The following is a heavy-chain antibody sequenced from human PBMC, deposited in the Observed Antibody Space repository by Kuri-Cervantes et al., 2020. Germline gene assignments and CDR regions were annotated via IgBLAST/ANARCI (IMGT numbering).Heavy chain of an antibody. V-gene: IGHV3-7*01. D-gene: IGHD2-8*01. CDR2: IKQDGSQK. CDR3: ARARGYCTNGVCSPFDY. J-gene: IGHJ4*02. Sequence: GESLKISCAASGFSFRTYWMTWVRQAPGKGLAWVANIKQDGSQKHYVDSVKGRFTISRDNAKNSLYLQMNSLRAEDTAVYYCARARGYCTNGVCSPFDYWGQGTLVTDSS. CDR1: GFSFRTYW.